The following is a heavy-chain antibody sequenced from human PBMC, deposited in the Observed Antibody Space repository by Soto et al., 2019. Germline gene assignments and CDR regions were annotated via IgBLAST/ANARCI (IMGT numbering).Heavy chain of an antibody. J-gene: IGHJ4*02. CDR3: ARSLRLYS. CDR2: IYYSGST. Sequence: QVQLQESGPGLVKPSQTLSLTCTVSGGSISSGGYYCHWIRQHPGKGLEWIAYIYYSGSTYYNPFLKSRVTISIDTSTHHVSLVLSSVTAADTAVYYCARSLRLYSCGQGTLVTVSS. CDR1: GGSISSGGYY. V-gene: IGHV4-31*03. D-gene: IGHD2-21*02.